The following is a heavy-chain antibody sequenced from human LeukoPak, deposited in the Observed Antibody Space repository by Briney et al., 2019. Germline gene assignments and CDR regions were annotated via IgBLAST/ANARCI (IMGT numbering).Heavy chain of an antibody. CDR2: IYYSGST. CDR3: ARETYYYDSSGTNLYYFDY. D-gene: IGHD3-22*01. CDR1: GGSISSGGYY. Sequence: SQTLSLTCTVSGGSISSGGYYWSWIRQHPGKGLEWIGYIYYSGSTYYNPSLESRVTISVDTSKNQFSLKLSSVTAADTAVYYCARETYYYDSSGTNLYYFDYWGQGTLVTVSS. J-gene: IGHJ4*02. V-gene: IGHV4-31*03.